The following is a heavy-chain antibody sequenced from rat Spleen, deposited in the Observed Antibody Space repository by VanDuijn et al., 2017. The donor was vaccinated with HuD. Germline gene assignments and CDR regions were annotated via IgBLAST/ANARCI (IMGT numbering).Heavy chain of an antibody. CDR1: GFTFSDYN. CDR2: ISYDGSST. J-gene: IGHJ4*01. Sequence: EVQLVESGGGLVQPGRSLKLSCAASGFTFSDYNMAWVRQAPKKGLEWVATISYDGSSTYYRDSVKGRFTSSRDNAKSTLDLQMDSLRSEDTATYYCARHGSGYGVMDAWGQGASVTVSS. V-gene: IGHV5-7*01. CDR3: ARHGSGYGVMDA. D-gene: IGHD4-3*01.